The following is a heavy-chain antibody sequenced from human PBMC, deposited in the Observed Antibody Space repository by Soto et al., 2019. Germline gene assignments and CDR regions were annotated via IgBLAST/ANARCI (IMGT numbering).Heavy chain of an antibody. D-gene: IGHD5-12*01. J-gene: IGHJ4*02. Sequence: PGGSLRLSCAASGFTFSSYWMHWVRQAPGKGLVWVSRINTDGSTTSYADSVKGRFTMSRDNAKNTLYLQMNSLRAEDTAVYYCVRATDGYMSLWGQGSLVTSPQ. CDR1: GFTFSSYW. V-gene: IGHV3-74*01. CDR3: VRATDGYMSL. CDR2: INTDGSTT.